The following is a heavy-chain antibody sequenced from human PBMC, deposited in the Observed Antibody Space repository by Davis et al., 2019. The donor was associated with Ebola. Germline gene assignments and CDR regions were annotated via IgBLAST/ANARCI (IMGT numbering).Heavy chain of an antibody. D-gene: IGHD4-11*01. CDR2: ISGSGDST. CDR1: GFTFSSYA. J-gene: IGHJ4*02. Sequence: GESLKISCAASGFTFSSYAMTWVRQAPGKGLEWVSTISGSGDSTYYADSVKGRFTISRDNSKNTVNLQMNNLRADDTAVYYCAREDDYSNDYWGQGTLVTVSS. CDR3: AREDDYSNDY. V-gene: IGHV3-23*01.